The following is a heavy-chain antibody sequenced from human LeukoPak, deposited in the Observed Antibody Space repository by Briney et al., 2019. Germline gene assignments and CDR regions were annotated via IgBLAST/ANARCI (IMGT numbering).Heavy chain of an antibody. CDR2: IWYDGSNK. V-gene: IGHV3-33*01. J-gene: IGHJ6*02. D-gene: IGHD3-22*01. CDR1: GFTFSSYG. CDR3: AREPLGGYPPTGMDV. Sequence: GGSLRLSCAASGFTFSSYGMHWVRQAPGKGLEWVAVIWYDGSNKYYADSVKGRFTISRDNSKNTLYLQMNSLRAEDTAVYYCAREPLGGYPPTGMDVWGQGTTITVSS.